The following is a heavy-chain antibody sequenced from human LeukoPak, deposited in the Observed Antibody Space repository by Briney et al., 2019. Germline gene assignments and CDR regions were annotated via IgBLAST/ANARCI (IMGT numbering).Heavy chain of an antibody. CDR1: GFTFTASA. CDR2: IVVGRGNR. CDR3: AATSVGATINDPFDI. V-gene: IGHV1-58*01. Sequence: GTSVKVSCKASGFTFTASAVQWVRQARGQRLEWIVWIVVGRGNRNYAQKLQERVTITRDMSTGTAYMELGSLRSEDTAVYYCAATSVGATINDPFDIWGQGTMVTVSS. D-gene: IGHD1-26*01. J-gene: IGHJ3*02.